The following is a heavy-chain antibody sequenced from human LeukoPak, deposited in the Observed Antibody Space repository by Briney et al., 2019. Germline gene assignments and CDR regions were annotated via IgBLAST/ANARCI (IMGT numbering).Heavy chain of an antibody. CDR2: VSADGRTQ. CDR1: GFTFSNAW. D-gene: IGHD5-24*01. J-gene: IGHJ4*02. V-gene: IGHV3-30*03. CDR3: AREFGHNRWYFDY. Sequence: GGSLRLSCAASGFTFSNAWMSWVRQAPGKGLEWVTVVSADGRTQLYSDSVKGRFTVSRDNSLNTLHLQMNSLKTEDTAVCYCAREFGHNRWYFDYWGQGALVTVSS.